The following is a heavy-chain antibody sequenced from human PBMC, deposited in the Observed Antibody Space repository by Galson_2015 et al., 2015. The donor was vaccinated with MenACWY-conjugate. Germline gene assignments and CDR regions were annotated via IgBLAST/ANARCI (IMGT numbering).Heavy chain of an antibody. V-gene: IGHV1-46*01. Sequence: IHWVRQAPGQGLEWMGMINPSGTSTTHAQKFQDRVTTTRDTSTSTVYMELRSLSSDDTAVYYCARDRDSATVLIIPAAFDSWGQGTLVTVSS. CDR3: ARDRDSATVLIIPAAFDS. CDR2: INPSGTST. J-gene: IGHJ4*02. D-gene: IGHD2-2*01.